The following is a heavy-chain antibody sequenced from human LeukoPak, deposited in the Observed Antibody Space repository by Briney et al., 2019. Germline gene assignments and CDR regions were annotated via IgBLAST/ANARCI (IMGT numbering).Heavy chain of an antibody. J-gene: IGHJ4*02. CDR3: ARDWAEMATTTFDY. D-gene: IGHD5-24*01. CDR1: GGTFSSYA. Sequence: GASVKVSCKASGGTFSSYAISWVRQAPGQGLEWMGGIIPIFGTANYAQKFQGRVTITADESTSTAYMELSSLRSEDTAVYYCARDWAEMATTTFDYWGQGTLVTVSS. V-gene: IGHV1-69*13. CDR2: IIPIFGTA.